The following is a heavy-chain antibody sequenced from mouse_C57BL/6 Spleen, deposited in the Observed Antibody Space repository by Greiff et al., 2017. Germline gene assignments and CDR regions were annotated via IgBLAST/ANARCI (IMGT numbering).Heavy chain of an antibody. CDR1: GYTFTSYW. V-gene: IGHV1-50*01. J-gene: IGHJ1*03. CDR3: ARGSFSVSYGYFDV. CDR2: IDPSDSYT. D-gene: IGHD6-1*01. Sequence: QVQLQQPGAELVQPGASVKLSCKASGYTFTSYWMQWVKQRPGQGLEWIGEIDPSDSYTNYNQKFKGKATLTVDTSSSTAYMQLSSLTSEDSAVYYCARGSFSVSYGYFDVWGTGTTVTVSS.